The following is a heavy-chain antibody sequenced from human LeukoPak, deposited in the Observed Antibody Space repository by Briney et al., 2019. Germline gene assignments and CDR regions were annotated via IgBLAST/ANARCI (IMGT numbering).Heavy chain of an antibody. J-gene: IGHJ4*02. CDR2: IYYSGST. Sequence: TSETLSLTCTVSGGSISSSSYYWGWIRQPPGKGLEWVGSIYYSGSTYYNPSLKSRVTISVDTSKNQFSLTLSSVTAADTAVYYCARRDRAGYITFDYWGQGTLVTVSS. D-gene: IGHD5-24*01. V-gene: IGHV4-39*01. CDR3: ARRDRAGYITFDY. CDR1: GGSISSSSYY.